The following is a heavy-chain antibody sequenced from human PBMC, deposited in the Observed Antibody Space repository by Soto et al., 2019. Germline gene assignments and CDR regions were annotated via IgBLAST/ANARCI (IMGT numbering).Heavy chain of an antibody. Sequence: ASVKVSCKASGYTFTNYAIHWVRQAPGQRPEWMGWINPGNSNTKYSQKFQGRFTMTRDTSASTAYMELSSLRSEDTAVYYCAREYCTSTSCYSYFDPWGQGTLVTVSS. CDR2: INPGNSNT. V-gene: IGHV1-3*01. J-gene: IGHJ5*02. CDR3: AREYCTSTSCYSYFDP. CDR1: GYTFTNYA. D-gene: IGHD2-2*01.